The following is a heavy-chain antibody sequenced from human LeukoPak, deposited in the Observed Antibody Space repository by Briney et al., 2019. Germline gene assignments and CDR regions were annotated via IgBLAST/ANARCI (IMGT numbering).Heavy chain of an antibody. Sequence: GGSLRLSCAASGFTFSSYAMHWVRQTPGKGLEWVAVISYDGSNKYYADSVKGRFTISRDNSKNTLYLQMNSLRAEDTAVYYCARDPGDRNFDYWGQGTLVTVSS. CDR3: ARDPGDRNFDY. J-gene: IGHJ4*02. V-gene: IGHV3-30-3*01. CDR2: ISYDGSNK. CDR1: GFTFSSYA. D-gene: IGHD3-22*01.